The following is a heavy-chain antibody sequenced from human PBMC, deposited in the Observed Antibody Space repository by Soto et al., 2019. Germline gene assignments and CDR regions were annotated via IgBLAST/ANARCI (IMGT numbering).Heavy chain of an antibody. J-gene: IGHJ4*02. CDR2: ISTDNGNT. V-gene: IGHV1-18*04. D-gene: IGHD4-17*01. CDR1: GYTFTNYG. CDR3: AREDTVNTRNLDY. Sequence: SVKVSCKASGYTFTNYGVSWVRQAPGQGLEWMGWISTDNGNTYYAQKFQGRVTMTTDTSTNTAYMDLRSLRSDDTAVYYCAREDTVNTRNLDYWGQGTLVTVSS.